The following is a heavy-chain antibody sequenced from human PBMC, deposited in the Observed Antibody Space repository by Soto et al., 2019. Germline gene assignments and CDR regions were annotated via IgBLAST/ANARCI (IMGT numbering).Heavy chain of an antibody. CDR3: ARGLYCSSTSCYGGTDYGMDV. CDR2: IYHSGST. V-gene: IGHV4-30-2*01. D-gene: IGHD2-2*01. CDR1: GGSISSGDYS. Sequence: SETLSLTCAVSGGSISSGDYSWTWIRQPPGKGLEWIGYIYHSGSTYYNPSLKSRVTISVDRSKNQFSLKLSSVTAADTAVYYCARGLYCSSTSCYGGTDYGMDVWGQGTTVTSP. J-gene: IGHJ6*02.